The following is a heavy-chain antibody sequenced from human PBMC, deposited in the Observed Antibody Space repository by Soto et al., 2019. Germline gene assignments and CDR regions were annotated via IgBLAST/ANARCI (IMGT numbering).Heavy chain of an antibody. J-gene: IGHJ4*02. CDR2: INFDGTTT. V-gene: IGHV3-74*01. CDR1: GFTFNSYW. CDR3: ARGGFTQWLLDY. Sequence: EVQLVESGGGLVQPGGSLRLSCAASGFTFNSYWIHWVRQAPGKGLVWVSRINFDGTTTNYADSVKGRFTISRDNAKNTLYLPVNSLRDEDTAVYYCARGGFTQWLLDYWGQGSLVTVSS. D-gene: IGHD5-12*01.